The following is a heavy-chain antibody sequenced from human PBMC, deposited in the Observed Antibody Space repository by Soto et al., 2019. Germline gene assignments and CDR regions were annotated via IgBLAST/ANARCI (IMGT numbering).Heavy chain of an antibody. V-gene: IGHV1-18*01. CDR3: ARHHGPTTSENWFDP. J-gene: IGHJ5*02. CDR1: GYTFFTYD. CDR2: ISTYSGDT. D-gene: IGHD5-12*01. Sequence: ASVKVSCKASGYTFFTYDISWVRQAPGQGLEWMGWISTYSGDTKYAQKFQGRVTMTTDTFTTTAYLELRSLRSDDTAVYYCARHHGPTTSENWFDPWGQGTLVTVS.